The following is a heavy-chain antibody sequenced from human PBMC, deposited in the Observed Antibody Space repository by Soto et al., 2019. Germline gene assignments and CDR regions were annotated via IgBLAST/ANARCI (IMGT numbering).Heavy chain of an antibody. CDR1: GGSFSSGDYY. CDR2: IYYSGST. J-gene: IGHJ4*02. Sequence: QVQLQESGPGLVKPSQTLSLTCTVSGGSFSSGDYYWSWIRQPPGKGLEWIGYIYYSGSTYYNPSLKSRVTISVDTSKNQFSLKLSSVTAADTAVYYCARDRSCSGGSCYSDYWGQGTLVTVSS. CDR3: ARDRSCSGGSCYSDY. D-gene: IGHD2-15*01. V-gene: IGHV4-30-4*01.